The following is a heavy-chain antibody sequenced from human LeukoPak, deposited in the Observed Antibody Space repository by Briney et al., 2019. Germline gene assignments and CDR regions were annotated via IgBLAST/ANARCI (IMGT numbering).Heavy chain of an antibody. D-gene: IGHD4-23*01. V-gene: IGHV3-23*01. Sequence: GGSLRLSCAASGFAFSSYAMSWVRQAPGKGLQWVSALSGSGGSTYYADSVKGRFTISRDNSKNTLYLQMNSLRAEDTAVYYCAKKSPDSSGNPAYDWGQGTLVTVSS. CDR1: GFAFSSYA. CDR2: LSGSGGST. CDR3: AKKSPDSSGNPAYD. J-gene: IGHJ4*02.